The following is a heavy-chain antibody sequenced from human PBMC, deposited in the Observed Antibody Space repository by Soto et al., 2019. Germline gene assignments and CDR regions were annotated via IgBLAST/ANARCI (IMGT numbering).Heavy chain of an antibody. CDR3: ARVFSAGSTSWGTYYYYYMDV. CDR2: MNPNSGNT. Sequence: ASVIVSCKASGYTFTRDDINWVRQATGQGRERRGGMNPNSGNTGYAQKFQGRVTMTRNISISTAYMELSSLRSEDTAVYYCARVFSAGSTSWGTYYYYYMDVWGKGTTVTVSS. CDR1: GYTFTRDD. V-gene: IGHV1-8*01. J-gene: IGHJ6*03. D-gene: IGHD2-2*01.